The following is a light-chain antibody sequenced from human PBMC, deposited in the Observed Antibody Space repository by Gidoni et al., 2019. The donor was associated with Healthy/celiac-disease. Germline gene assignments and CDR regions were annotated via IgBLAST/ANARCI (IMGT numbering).Light chain of an antibody. CDR1: QSVRSN. CDR3: QQYNNWPLYT. J-gene: IGKJ2*01. V-gene: IGKV3-15*01. Sequence: EIVMTQSPATLSVSPGERAPLSCRASQSVRSNLAWYQQKPGQAPRLLIYGASPRATGIPARFSGSGSGTEFTLTISRLQSDDFAVSYCQQYNNWPLYTFGQXTKLELK. CDR2: GAS.